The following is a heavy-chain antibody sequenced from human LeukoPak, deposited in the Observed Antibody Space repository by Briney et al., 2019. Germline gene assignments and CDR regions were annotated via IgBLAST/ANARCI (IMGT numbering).Heavy chain of an antibody. CDR3: ARGFRDRGGDFDY. CDR2: IYHSGST. CDR1: GGSIGSSAYS. V-gene: IGHV4-39*07. Sequence: SETLSLTCTVSGGSIGSSAYSWGWIRQPPGKGLEWIGSIYHSGSTYYNPSLKSRVTISVDTSKNQFSLKLSSVTAADTAVYYCARGFRDRGGDFDYWGQGTLVTVSS. J-gene: IGHJ4*02. D-gene: IGHD3-10*01.